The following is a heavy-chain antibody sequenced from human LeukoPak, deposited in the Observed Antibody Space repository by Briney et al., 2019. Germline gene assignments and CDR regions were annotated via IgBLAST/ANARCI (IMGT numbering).Heavy chain of an antibody. CDR1: GFTFSSYG. D-gene: IGHD3-22*01. V-gene: IGHV3-30*18. Sequence: GGSLRLCCAASGFTFSSYGTHWVRQAPGKGLEWVAVISYDGSNKYYADSVKGRFTISRDNSKNTLYLQMNSLRAEDTAVYYCAKPPGHYYDSSGYRGAFDIWGQGTMVTVSS. CDR2: ISYDGSNK. CDR3: AKPPGHYYDSSGYRGAFDI. J-gene: IGHJ3*02.